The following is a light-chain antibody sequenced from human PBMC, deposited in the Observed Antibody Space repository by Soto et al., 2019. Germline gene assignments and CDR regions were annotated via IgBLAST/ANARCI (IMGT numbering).Light chain of an antibody. CDR1: SSDVGGYNY. CDR3: SSYTRSSTRV. J-gene: IGLJ1*01. CDR2: DVS. V-gene: IGLV2-14*01. Sequence: QSALTQPASVSASPGQSIAISCTGTSSDVGGYNYVSWYQQHPGKAPKLMIYDVSNRPSGVSNRFSGSKSGNTASLTISGLQAEDEADYYCSSYTRSSTRVFGTGTKVTVL.